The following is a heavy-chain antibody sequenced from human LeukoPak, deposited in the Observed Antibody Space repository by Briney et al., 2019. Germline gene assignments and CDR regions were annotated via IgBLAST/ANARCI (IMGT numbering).Heavy chain of an antibody. CDR1: GHTFTSYG. D-gene: IGHD2-15*01. CDR2: ISAYNGNT. J-gene: IGHJ3*02. CDR3: ARNRVVVAFAGMDDAFDI. V-gene: IGHV1-18*01. Sequence: ASVKVSCKASGHTFTSYGISWVRQAPGRGLEWMGWISAYNGNTNYAQKLQGRVTITADKSTSTAYMELSSLRSEDTAVYYCARNRVVVAFAGMDDAFDIWGQGTMVTVSS.